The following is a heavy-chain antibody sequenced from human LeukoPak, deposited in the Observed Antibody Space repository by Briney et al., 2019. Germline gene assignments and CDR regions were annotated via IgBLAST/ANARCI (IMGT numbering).Heavy chain of an antibody. V-gene: IGHV3-21*01. CDR1: GFTFSSYW. CDR3: ARDPFSIAAAGTLWFDP. J-gene: IGHJ5*02. D-gene: IGHD6-13*01. CDR2: ISSSSSYI. Sequence: GGSLRLSCAASGFTFSSYWMSWVRQAPGKGLEWVSSISSSSSYIYYADSVKGRFTISRDNAKNSLYLQMNSLRAEDTAVYYCARDPFSIAAAGTLWFDPWGQGTLVTVSS.